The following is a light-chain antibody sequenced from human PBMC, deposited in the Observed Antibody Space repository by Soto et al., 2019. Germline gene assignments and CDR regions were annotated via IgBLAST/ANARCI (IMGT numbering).Light chain of an antibody. Sequence: EIVLTQSPGSLSLSPGERATVSCRASQSVGSSYLAWYQQKPGQAPRLLMSDASSRATGIPDRFSGSGSGTDVTLTISRLEPEDFAVYYGQQYVASSSTFGPGTRVDIK. V-gene: IGKV3-20*01. CDR1: QSVGSSY. J-gene: IGKJ3*01. CDR3: QQYVASSST. CDR2: DAS.